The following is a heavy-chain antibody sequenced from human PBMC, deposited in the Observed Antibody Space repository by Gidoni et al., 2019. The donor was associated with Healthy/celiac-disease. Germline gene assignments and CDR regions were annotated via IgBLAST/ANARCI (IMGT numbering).Heavy chain of an antibody. CDR2: VWYNGSHK. J-gene: IGHJ6*02. CDR1: GFTCSSYG. D-gene: IGHD1-26*01. V-gene: IGHV3-33*01. CDR3: ARDTAHGWELPRMGMDV. Sequence: QVQLVESGGGVVQPGRSLRPSCAASGFTCSSYGMHWVRRAPGEGLEWVEVVWYNGSHKYYADSVKGLFTISRDNSQNTRYLQMNGLRAEDTAVYYCARDTAHGWELPRMGMDVWGQGTTVTVSS.